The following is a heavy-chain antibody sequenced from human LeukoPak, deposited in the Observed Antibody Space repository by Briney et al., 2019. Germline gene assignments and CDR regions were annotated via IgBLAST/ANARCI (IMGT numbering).Heavy chain of an antibody. CDR3: ARVSIGWYHFDY. CDR2: INPDGSTT. J-gene: IGHJ4*02. D-gene: IGHD6-19*01. V-gene: IGHV3-74*01. Sequence: GGSLRLSCAASGFTFITYWMHWVRQAPGKGLVWVSRINPDGSTTSYADSVKGRFTVSRDNAKNTLYLQMNSLRAEDTAVYYCARVSIGWYHFDYWGQGTLVTVSS. CDR1: GFTFITYW.